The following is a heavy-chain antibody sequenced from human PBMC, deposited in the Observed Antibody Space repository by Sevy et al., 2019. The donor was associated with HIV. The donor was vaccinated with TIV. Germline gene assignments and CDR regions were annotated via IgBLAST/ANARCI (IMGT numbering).Heavy chain of an antibody. CDR1: GFTVSSNY. D-gene: IGHD4-17*01. J-gene: IGHJ6*02. Sequence: GGSLRLSCAASGFTVSSNYMSWVRQAPGKGLEWVSVIYSGGSTYYADSVKGRFTISKDNSKNTLYLQMNSLRAEDTAVYYCARDPDYSDPPDYYYYYGMDVWGQGTTVTVSS. CDR3: ARDPDYSDPPDYYYYYGMDV. V-gene: IGHV3-53*01. CDR2: IYSGGST.